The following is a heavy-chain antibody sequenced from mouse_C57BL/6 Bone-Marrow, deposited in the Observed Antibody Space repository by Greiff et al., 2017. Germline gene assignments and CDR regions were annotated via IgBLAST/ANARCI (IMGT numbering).Heavy chain of an antibody. CDR1: GYTFTSYW. CDR2: IDPSDSYT. Sequence: QVQLKQPGAELVKPGASVKLSCKASGYTFTSYWMQWVKQRPGQGLEWIGEIDPSDSYTNYNQKFKGKATLTVDTSSSTAYMQLSSLTSEDSAVYYCAVYYGNYDLDYWGQGTTPTVSA. D-gene: IGHD2-1*01. CDR3: AVYYGNYDLDY. J-gene: IGHJ2*01. V-gene: IGHV1-50*01.